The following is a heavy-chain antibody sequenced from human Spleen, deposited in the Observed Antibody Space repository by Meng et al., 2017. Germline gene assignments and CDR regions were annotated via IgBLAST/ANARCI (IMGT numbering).Heavy chain of an antibody. V-gene: IGHV4-39*07. Sequence: QVQLQESGPGLVKPSETLSLTCAVSGVSISGGDYYWSWIRQPPGKGLEWIGEINHSGITNYNPSLKSRVTMPIDTSKNQVSLNLTSVTAADTAVYYCARELATIRDYWGQGTLVTVSS. CDR2: INHSGIT. CDR3: ARELATIRDY. D-gene: IGHD5-24*01. J-gene: IGHJ4*02. CDR1: GVSISGGDYY.